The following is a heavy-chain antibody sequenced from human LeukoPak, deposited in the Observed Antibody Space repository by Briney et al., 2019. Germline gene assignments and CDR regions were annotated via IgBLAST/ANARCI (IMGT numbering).Heavy chain of an antibody. J-gene: IGHJ4*02. V-gene: IGHV3-53*05. CDR1: GFTVSSDS. Sequence: PGGSLRLSCTVSGFTVSSDSLSWVRQAPGKGLEWVSFIYSGGSTHYSDSVKGRFTISRDNSKNTLYLQMNSLRAEDTAVYYCAKGPPVLLWFGEPLDYWGQGTLVTVSS. D-gene: IGHD3-10*01. CDR3: AKGPPVLLWFGEPLDY. CDR2: IYSGGST.